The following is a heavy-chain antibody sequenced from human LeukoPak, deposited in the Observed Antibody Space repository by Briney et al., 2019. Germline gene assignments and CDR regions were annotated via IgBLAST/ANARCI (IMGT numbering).Heavy chain of an antibody. J-gene: IGHJ5*02. CDR2: INHSGSA. CDR3: ARGGGYCTNNVCPPWFDP. CDR1: GGSFSGFY. D-gene: IGHD2-8*01. Sequence: SETLSLTCSVYGGSFSGFYWNWIRQPPGKGLEWIGEINHSGSAHYSPSLKSRLSISVDPSKNQFSLKLSSVTAADTAVYYCARGGGYCTNNVCPPWFDPWGQGALVTVSS. V-gene: IGHV4-34*01.